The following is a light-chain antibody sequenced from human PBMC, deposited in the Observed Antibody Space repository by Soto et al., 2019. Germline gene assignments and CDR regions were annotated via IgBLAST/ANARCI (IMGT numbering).Light chain of an antibody. J-gene: IGKJ5*01. CDR1: QSVRSNY. CDR3: QQYGSSQIT. V-gene: IGKV3-20*01. Sequence: EIVLTQSPGTLSLYPGERATLSCRASQSVRSNYLAWYQQKPGQAPRLLIYGASSRATGIPDRFSGSGSGTDFTLTISRLEPEDFAVYYCQQYGSSQITFGQGTRLEIK. CDR2: GAS.